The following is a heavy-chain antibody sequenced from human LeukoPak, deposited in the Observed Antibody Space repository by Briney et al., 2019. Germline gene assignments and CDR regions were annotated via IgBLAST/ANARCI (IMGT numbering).Heavy chain of an antibody. J-gene: IGHJ4*02. CDR2: IDEGGSNA. CDR3: IRDEALWRLDY. Sequence: GGSLRLSCAASGVAFSNHWMHWVRQAPGKGLVWVSRIDEGGSNAMYADSVKGRFSISRDNAKNTVNLQMNSLRAEDTGVYYCIRDEALWRLDYWGQGTLVTVSS. D-gene: IGHD2-21*01. CDR1: GVAFSNHW. V-gene: IGHV3-74*03.